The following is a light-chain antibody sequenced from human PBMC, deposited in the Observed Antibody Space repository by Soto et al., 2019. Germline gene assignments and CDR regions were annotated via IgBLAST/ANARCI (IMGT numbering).Light chain of an antibody. CDR1: SSDVGGYNY. J-gene: IGLJ2*01. CDR3: SSHSSSSTLVV. Sequence: HSALTQPASVSGSPGQSITISCTGTSSDVGGYNYVSWYQQHPGKAPKLMIYDVSNRPSGVSNRFSGSKSGNTASLTISGLQAEDEADYYCSSHSSSSTLVVFGGGTKLTVL. V-gene: IGLV2-14*01. CDR2: DVS.